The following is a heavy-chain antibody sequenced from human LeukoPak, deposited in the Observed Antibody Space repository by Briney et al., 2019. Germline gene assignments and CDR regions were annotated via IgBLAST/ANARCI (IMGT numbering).Heavy chain of an antibody. CDR3: ARDTYRSGWSTDY. V-gene: IGHV3-7*01. CDR2: TNSDGSEI. D-gene: IGHD6-19*01. CDR1: GFTFSSYW. J-gene: IGHJ4*02. Sequence: GGSLRLSCEASGFTFSSYWMTWVRQAPGKGLEWVGNTNSDGSEIHYVDSVKGRFTISRDNAKDALFLQMNSLRVEDTAVYYCARDTYRSGWSTDYWGQGTLVTVSS.